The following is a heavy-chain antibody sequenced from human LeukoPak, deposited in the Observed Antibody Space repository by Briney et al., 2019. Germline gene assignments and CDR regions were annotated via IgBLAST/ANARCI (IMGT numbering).Heavy chain of an antibody. J-gene: IGHJ4*02. CDR2: ISWNSGSI. V-gene: IGHV3-9*01. CDR3: AKDNRRHYTSGPNPDSLH. Sequence: GGSLRLSCVASGFTFSNYWMHWVRQPPGKGLEWVSGISWNSGSIDYADSVKGRFTISRDNAKSSLYLQMNSLRVEDTAFYYCAKDNRRHYTSGPNPDSLHWGQGALVTVSS. D-gene: IGHD6-19*01. CDR1: GFTFSNYW.